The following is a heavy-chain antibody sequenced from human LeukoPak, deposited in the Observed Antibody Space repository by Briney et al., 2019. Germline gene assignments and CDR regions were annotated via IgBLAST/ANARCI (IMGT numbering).Heavy chain of an antibody. CDR3: AKIGYCRTTTCSGAFDY. CDR1: GYSISSSTW. CDR2: IYYSGSI. D-gene: IGHD2-2*03. V-gene: IGHV4-28*05. J-gene: IGHJ4*02. Sequence: SETLSLTCAVSGYSISSSTWWGWIRQPPGKGLEWIGYIYYSGSIYYNPSLKSRVTMSVDTSQNQFSLKLRSVTAVDTAVHYCAKIGYCRTTTCSGAFDYWGQGTLVTVSS.